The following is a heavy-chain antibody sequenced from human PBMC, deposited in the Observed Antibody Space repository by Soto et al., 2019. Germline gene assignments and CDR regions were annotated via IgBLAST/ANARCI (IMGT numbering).Heavy chain of an antibody. CDR1: GGSFSGYY. CDR3: ARGAPDCSSTSCYAGYDFWSGYYYYYYYMDV. Sequence: ETLSLTCAVYGGSFSGYYWSWIRQPPGKGLEWIGEINHSGSTNYNPSLKSRVTISVDTSKNQFSLKLSSVTAADTAVYYCARGAPDCSSTSCYAGYDFWSGYYYYYYYMDVWGKGTTVTVSS. D-gene: IGHD2-2*01. V-gene: IGHV4-34*01. J-gene: IGHJ6*03. CDR2: INHSGST.